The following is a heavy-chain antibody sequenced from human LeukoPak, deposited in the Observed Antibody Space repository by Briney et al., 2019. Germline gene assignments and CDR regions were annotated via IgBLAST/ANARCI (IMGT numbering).Heavy chain of an antibody. CDR2: INRDGTEK. V-gene: IGHV3-7*02. CDR3: ARMLGGAGDY. J-gene: IGHJ4*02. Sequence: GGSLRLSCATSGFNFSDSRMTWVRQAPGKGLQWVANINRDGTEKHFLDSVKGRFTISRDNARNSLYLQMNSLRAEDTAVYYCARMLGGAGDYWGQGTLVTVSS. D-gene: IGHD3-16*01. CDR1: GFNFSDSR.